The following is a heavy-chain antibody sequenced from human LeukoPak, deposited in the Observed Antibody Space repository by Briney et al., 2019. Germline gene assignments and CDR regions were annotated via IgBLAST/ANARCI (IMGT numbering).Heavy chain of an antibody. V-gene: IGHV3-74*01. CDR2: INSDGYSI. CDR3: AKVAQITMIVVDAFDI. J-gene: IGHJ3*02. CDR1: GFTFSSYW. Sequence: GGSLRLSCAASGFTFSSYWMHWVRQAPGKGLVWLSRINSDGYSISYADSVKGRFTISRDNAKNTLYLQMNSLRAEDTAVYYCAKVAQITMIVVDAFDIWGQGTVVTVSS. D-gene: IGHD3-22*01.